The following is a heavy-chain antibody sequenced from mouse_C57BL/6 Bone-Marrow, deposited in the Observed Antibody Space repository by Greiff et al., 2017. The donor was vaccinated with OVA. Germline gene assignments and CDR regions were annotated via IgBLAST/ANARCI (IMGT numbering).Heavy chain of an antibody. CDR2: IHPNSGST. CDR1: GYTFTSYW. D-gene: IGHD2-4*01. V-gene: IGHV1-64*01. CDR3: AGGYDYDEGRYAMDY. Sequence: QVQLQQPGAELVKPGASVKLSCKASGYTFTSYWMHWVKQRPGQGLEWIGMIHPNSGSTNYNEKFKSKATLTVDKSSSTAYMQLSSLTSEDSAVYYCAGGYDYDEGRYAMDYWGQGTSVTVAS. J-gene: IGHJ4*01.